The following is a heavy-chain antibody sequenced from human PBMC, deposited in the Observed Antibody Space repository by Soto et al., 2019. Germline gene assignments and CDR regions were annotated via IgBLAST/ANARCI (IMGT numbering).Heavy chain of an antibody. CDR2: IYYSGST. J-gene: IGHJ3*02. D-gene: IGHD3-10*01. Sequence: PSETLSLTCTVSGGSISSNIYYWGWIRQPPGKGLEWIGYIYYSGSTYYNPSLKSRVTISVDTSKNQFSLKLSSVTAADTAVYYFARSFGGYYYGSGRDKHDAFDIWGQGTMVTVSS. V-gene: IGHV4-31*03. CDR1: GGSISSNIYY. CDR3: ARSFGGYYYGSGRDKHDAFDI.